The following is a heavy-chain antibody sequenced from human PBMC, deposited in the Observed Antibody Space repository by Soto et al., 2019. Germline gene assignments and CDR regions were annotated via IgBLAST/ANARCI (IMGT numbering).Heavy chain of an antibody. D-gene: IGHD3-3*01. J-gene: IGHJ3*02. V-gene: IGHV1-24*01. CDR1: GYTLTELS. Sequence: ASVKVSCKVSGYTLTELSMHWVRQAPGKGLEWMGGFDPEDGETIYAQKFQGRVTMTEDTSTDTAYMELSSLRSEDTAVYYCATKSAPEYYDFWSGYYRRFGAFDIWGQGTMVTVSS. CDR2: FDPEDGET. CDR3: ATKSAPEYYDFWSGYYRRFGAFDI.